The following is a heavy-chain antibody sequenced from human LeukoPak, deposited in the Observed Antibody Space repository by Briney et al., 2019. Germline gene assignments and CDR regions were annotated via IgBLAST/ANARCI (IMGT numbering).Heavy chain of an antibody. D-gene: IGHD1-26*01. CDR3: AKDILSGSYKRGFDP. J-gene: IGHJ5*02. CDR1: GFTFDDYA. Sequence: GGSLRLSCAASGFTFDDYAMHWVRQAPGKGLEWVSGISWNSGSIGYADSVKGRFTISRDNAKNSLYLQMNSLRAEDTALYYCAKDILSGSYKRGFDPWGQGTLVTVSS. CDR2: ISWNSGSI. V-gene: IGHV3-9*01.